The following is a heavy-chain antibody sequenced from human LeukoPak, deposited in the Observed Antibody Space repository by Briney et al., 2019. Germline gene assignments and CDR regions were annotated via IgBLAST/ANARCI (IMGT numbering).Heavy chain of an antibody. CDR2: IRQDGNEK. J-gene: IGHJ4*01. Sequence: PGGSLSLSCAVSGFTFTDYSMNWGRQAPGKGLEMVTSIRQDGNEKSYMDAVKGRFTISRDNTRDSLYLQMSSLRVEDTAVYYCARDGTAPGLYFDLWGQGTLVTVSS. V-gene: IGHV3-7*01. CDR1: GFTFTDYS. D-gene: IGHD6-13*01. CDR3: ARDGTAPGLYFDL.